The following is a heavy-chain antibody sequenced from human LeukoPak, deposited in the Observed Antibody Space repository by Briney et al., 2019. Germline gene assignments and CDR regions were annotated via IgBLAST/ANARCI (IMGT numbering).Heavy chain of an antibody. J-gene: IGHJ3*02. CDR1: GYRFIAYY. Sequence: AAVKVSCKASGYRFIAYYMHWVRQAPGQGLQWMVWINPNSGGTNYAQNFQGRVTMTRDTSISIVYMELSRLRFDDMAVYYCARGIEDNLNAFDMWGQGTMVTVS. D-gene: IGHD2-15*01. CDR3: ARGIEDNLNAFDM. CDR2: INPNSGGT. V-gene: IGHV1-2*02.